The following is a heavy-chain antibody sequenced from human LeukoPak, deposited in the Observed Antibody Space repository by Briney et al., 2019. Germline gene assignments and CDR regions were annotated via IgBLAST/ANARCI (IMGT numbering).Heavy chain of an antibody. CDR3: ARDHGGEYHGSGCYYFDY. Sequence: SETLSLTCTVSVGSIGSYYWSWIRQPPGKGREWIGRIYYSVSANYNPSLKSRVTISIDASNNQFSLKLSSATAADTDVYYCARDHGGEYHGSGCYYFDYWGQGAVVAVSS. J-gene: IGHJ4*02. CDR2: IYYSVSA. CDR1: VGSIGSYY. V-gene: IGHV4-59*01. D-gene: IGHD3-10*01.